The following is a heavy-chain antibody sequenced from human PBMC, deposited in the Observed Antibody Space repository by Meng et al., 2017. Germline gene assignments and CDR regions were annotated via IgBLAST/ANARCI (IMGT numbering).Heavy chain of an antibody. CDR3: ARIRYYGMDV. Sequence: LSLTCAASGFTVSSNYMSWVRQAPGKGLEWVSVIYSGGSTYYADSVKGRFTISRDNSKNTLYLQMNSLRAEDTAVYYCARIRYYGMDVWGQGTTVTVSS. CDR1: GFTVSSNY. CDR2: IYSGGST. V-gene: IGHV3-66*02. J-gene: IGHJ6*02.